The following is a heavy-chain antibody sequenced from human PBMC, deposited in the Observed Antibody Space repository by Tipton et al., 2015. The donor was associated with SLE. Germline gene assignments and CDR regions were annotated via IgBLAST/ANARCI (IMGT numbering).Heavy chain of an antibody. J-gene: IGHJ6*02. D-gene: IGHD3-10*01. Sequence: TLSLTCTVSGGSISSYYWSWIRQPPGKGLEWIGYIYYSGSTNYNPSLKSRVTISVDTSKNQFSLKLSSVTAADTAVYYCARDRVGLWFRTNYYYYYGMDVWGQGTTVTVSS. CDR3: ARDRVGLWFRTNYYYYYGMDV. V-gene: IGHV4-59*12. CDR2: IYYSGST. CDR1: GGSISSYY.